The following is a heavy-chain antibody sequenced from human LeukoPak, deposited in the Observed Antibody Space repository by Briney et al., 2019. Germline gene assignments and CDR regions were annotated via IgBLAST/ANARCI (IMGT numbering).Heavy chain of an antibody. D-gene: IGHD6-13*01. J-gene: IGHJ4*02. V-gene: IGHV4-39*01. CDR1: GASFSSSTYY. Sequence: SEALSLTCTVSGASFSSSTYYWGWIRQPPGKGLEWIGSIYYSGSTHYNPSLKSRVTMSVDTSKNQFSLKLSSVTAADTAVYYCARHAGGISATGTRPFDYWGQGTLVTVSS. CDR3: ARHAGGISATGTRPFDY. CDR2: IYYSGST.